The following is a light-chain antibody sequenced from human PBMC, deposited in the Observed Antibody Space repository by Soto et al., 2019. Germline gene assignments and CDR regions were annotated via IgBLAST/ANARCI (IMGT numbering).Light chain of an antibody. CDR3: SSYTSSGTAV. CDR1: SSDVGGYNY. J-gene: IGLJ1*01. V-gene: IGLV2-14*01. Sequence: QSALTQPASVSGSPGQSITISCTGTSSDVGGYNYVSWYQQHPGKAPKLMIYEVSNRPSGVSNRFSGSKSGNTASLTISGLQAEDEADYYCSSYTSSGTAVFGTGTKLTVL. CDR2: EVS.